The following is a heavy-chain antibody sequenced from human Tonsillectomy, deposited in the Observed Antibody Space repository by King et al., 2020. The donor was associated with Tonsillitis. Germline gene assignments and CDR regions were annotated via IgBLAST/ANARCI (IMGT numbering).Heavy chain of an antibody. D-gene: IGHD5-12*01. J-gene: IGHJ4*02. CDR1: GDSVSSSDYS. V-gene: IGHV4-39*01. CDR3: ARSHINSGYDHWGDYFDY. Sequence: QLQESGPGLVKPSETLSLTCTVSGDSVSSSDYSWGWIRQPPGKGLEWIGNIYYSARTYYNPSLKSRVTISVDTSQNQFSLKLNSVTAADTAVYYCARSHINSGYDHWGDYFDYWGQGTLVTVSS. CDR2: IYYSART.